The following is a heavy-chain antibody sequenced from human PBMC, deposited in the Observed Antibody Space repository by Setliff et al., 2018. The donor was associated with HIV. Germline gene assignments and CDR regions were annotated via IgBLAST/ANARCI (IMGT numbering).Heavy chain of an antibody. D-gene: IGHD3-16*01. CDR2: ISIDEHGTIT. V-gene: IGHV3-21*03. CDR3: ARDLGGKGGH. Sequence: GGSLRLSCAASGFTFRNYKFNWVRQAPGRGLEWVSSISIDEHGTITNYADSVKGRFTISRDNAKNTLYLQMNSLRAEDTAVYFCARDLGGKGGHWGQGILVTVSS. CDR1: GFTFRNYK. J-gene: IGHJ4*02.